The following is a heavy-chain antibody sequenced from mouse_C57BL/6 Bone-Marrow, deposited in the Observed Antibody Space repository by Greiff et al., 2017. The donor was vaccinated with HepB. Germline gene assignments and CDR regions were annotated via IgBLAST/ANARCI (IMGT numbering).Heavy chain of an antibody. J-gene: IGHJ3*01. CDR3: ARHEGPLYDYGRVFAY. CDR1: EYEFPSHD. Sequence: EVKVVESGGGLVQPGESLKLSCESNEYEFPSHDMSWVRKTPEKRLELVAAINSDGGSTYYPDTMERRFIISRDNTKKTLYLQMSSLRSEDTALYYCARHEGPLYDYGRVFAYWGQGTLVTVSA. CDR2: INSDGGST. D-gene: IGHD1-1*01. V-gene: IGHV5-2*01.